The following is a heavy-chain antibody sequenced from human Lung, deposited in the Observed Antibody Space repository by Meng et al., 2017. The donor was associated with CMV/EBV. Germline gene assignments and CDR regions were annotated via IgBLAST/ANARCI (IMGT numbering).Heavy chain of an antibody. CDR3: ARDRAAVGYYYYAMDA. D-gene: IGHD2-15*01. CDR1: GHPITTYY. V-gene: IGHV4-59*01. Sequence: SXTLSLXCSVFGHPITTYYWSWVRQAPGKGLEWIGYIYYSGATSYNPSLKSRLTISMDTSKNQFSLELRSVTAADTAIYYCARDRAAVGYYYYAMDAWGQGTTVTVSS. J-gene: IGHJ6*02. CDR2: IYYSGAT.